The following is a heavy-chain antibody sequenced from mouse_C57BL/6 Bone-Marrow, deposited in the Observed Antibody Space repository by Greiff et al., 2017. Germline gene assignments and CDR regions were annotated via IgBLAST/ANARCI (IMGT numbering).Heavy chain of an antibody. J-gene: IGHJ3*01. CDR1: GYAFSSSW. V-gene: IGHV1-82*01. D-gene: IGHD1-1*02. CDR3: ARGVGGYYGTY. CDR2: IYPGDGDT. Sequence: QVQLKQSGPELVKPGASVKISCKASGYAFSSSWMNWVKQRPGKGLEWIGRIYPGDGDTNYNGKFKGKATLTADKSSSTAYMQLSSLTSEDSAVYFCARGVGGYYGTYWGQGTLVTVSA.